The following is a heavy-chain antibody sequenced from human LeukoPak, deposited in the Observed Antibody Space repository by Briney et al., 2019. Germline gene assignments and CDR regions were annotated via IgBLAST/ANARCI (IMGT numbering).Heavy chain of an antibody. J-gene: IGHJ4*02. D-gene: IGHD3-16*02. CDR3: VRGLVRIDY. V-gene: IGHV1-2*02. CDR1: GYTFTGYY. Sequence: ASVKVSCKASGYTFTGYYMHWVRQAPGQGLEWMGWINPNSGGTNYAQKFQGRVTMTRDTSISTAYMELGRLRSDDTAVHYCVRGLVRIDYWGQGTLVTVSS. CDR2: INPNSGGT.